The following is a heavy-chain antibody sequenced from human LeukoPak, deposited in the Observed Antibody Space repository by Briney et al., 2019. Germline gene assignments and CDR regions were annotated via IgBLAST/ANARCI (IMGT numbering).Heavy chain of an antibody. V-gene: IGHV4-59*01. CDR3: ARVVTMVRGVSYYYHMDV. Sequence: SETLSLTCTVSGGSISSYYWSWIRQPPGKGLEWIGYIYYSGSTNYNPSLKSRVTISVDTSKNQFSLKLSSVTAADTAVYYCARVVTMVRGVSYYYHMDVWGKGTTVTVSS. CDR2: IYYSGST. J-gene: IGHJ6*03. CDR1: GGSISSYY. D-gene: IGHD3-10*01.